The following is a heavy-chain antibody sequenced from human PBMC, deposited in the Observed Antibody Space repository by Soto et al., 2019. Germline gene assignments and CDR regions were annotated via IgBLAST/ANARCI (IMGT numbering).Heavy chain of an antibody. CDR1: GYNFITEW. CDR3: ARLPRASFDLEV. D-gene: IGHD3-9*01. J-gene: IGHJ6*02. Sequence: GQSLTVSCKGSGYNFITEWISWVRQMPGKGLEWMGWIDPTDSYTKYSPSFEGHVTISADKSISTAYLQWSSLKASDSAVYYFARLPRASFDLEVWCQGTTVTGSS. V-gene: IGHV5-10-1*01. CDR2: IDPTDSYT.